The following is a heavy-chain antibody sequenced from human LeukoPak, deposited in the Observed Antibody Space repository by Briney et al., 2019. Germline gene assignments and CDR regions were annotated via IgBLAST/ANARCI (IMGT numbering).Heavy chain of an antibody. CDR3: ARETSSRYFDY. J-gene: IGHJ4*02. CDR2: IKQDGSEE. Sequence: GGSLRLSCAASGFTFSSYWMSWVRQAPGKRLEWVANIKQDGSEEYYVDSVKGRFTISRDNAKNSLYLQMNSLRAEDTAVYYCARETSSRYFDYWGQGTLVTVSS. V-gene: IGHV3-7*01. CDR1: GFTFSSYW.